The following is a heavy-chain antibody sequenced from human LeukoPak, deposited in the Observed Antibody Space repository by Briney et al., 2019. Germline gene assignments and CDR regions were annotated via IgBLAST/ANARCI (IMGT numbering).Heavy chain of an antibody. J-gene: IGHJ4*02. CDR1: GEFFGGSY. Sequence: ASETLSLTCTVHGEFFGGSYWNWIRQSPGKGLEWIGEINHSGNTNYNPSLKSRVTISADTSQKQFSLRLSSVTAADTAVYYCARGLYLTTRGGAAAGFLDYWGQGNLVTVSS. CDR3: ARGLYLTTRGGAAAGFLDY. D-gene: IGHD6-13*01. CDR2: INHSGNT. V-gene: IGHV4-34*01.